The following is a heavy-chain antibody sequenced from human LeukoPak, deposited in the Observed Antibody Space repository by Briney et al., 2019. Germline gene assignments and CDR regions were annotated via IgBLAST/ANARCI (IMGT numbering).Heavy chain of an antibody. CDR1: GFTFSTYS. D-gene: IGHD3-16*02. Sequence: GGSLRLSCAASGFTFSTYSMSWVRQAPGKGLEWVSYISGSSDATYYADSVKGRFTISRDNSKNTLYLQMKSLRVEDTAVHYCAKGLRLGELSSPFDYWGQGTLVTVSS. CDR3: AKGLRLGELSSPFDY. CDR2: ISGSSDAT. J-gene: IGHJ4*02. V-gene: IGHV3-23*01.